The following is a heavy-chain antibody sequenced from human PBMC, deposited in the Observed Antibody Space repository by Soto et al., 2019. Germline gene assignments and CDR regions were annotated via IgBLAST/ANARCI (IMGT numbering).Heavy chain of an antibody. CDR1: GFTFSSYA. D-gene: IGHD6-13*01. CDR3: AKIPHSSSWYLDAFDI. J-gene: IGHJ3*02. Sequence: EVQLLESGGGLVQPGGSLRLSCAASGFTFSSYAMSWVRQAPGTGLEWVSAISGSGGSTYYADSVKGRFTISRDNSKKTLYLQMNNLRTEDTAVYYCAKIPHSSSWYLDAFDIWGQGTMVTVSS. CDR2: ISGSGGST. V-gene: IGHV3-23*01.